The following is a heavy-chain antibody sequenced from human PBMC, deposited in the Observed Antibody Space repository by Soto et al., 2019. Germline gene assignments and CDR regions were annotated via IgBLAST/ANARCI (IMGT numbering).Heavy chain of an antibody. V-gene: IGHV4-31*03. Sequence: PSETLSLTCTVSGGSISSGGYYWSWIRQHPRKGLEWIGYIYYSGSTYYNPSLKSRVTISVDTSKNQFSLKLSSVTAADTAVYYCARVDCDSSGYYQYYFDYWSQGTLVTVSS. J-gene: IGHJ4*02. CDR1: GGSISSGGYY. CDR3: ARVDCDSSGYYQYYFDY. CDR2: IYYSGST. D-gene: IGHD3-22*01.